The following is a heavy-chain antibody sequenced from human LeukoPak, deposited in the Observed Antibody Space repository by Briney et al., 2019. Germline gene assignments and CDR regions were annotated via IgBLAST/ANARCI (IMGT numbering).Heavy chain of an antibody. V-gene: IGHV3-74*01. CDR3: WVLHSRADAFNV. D-gene: IGHD2/OR15-2a*01. Sequence: HTGGSLRLSCVASGFTFSNYWMHWARQAPGKGLLWVSHINSDGSIIDYADSVKGRFTTSRDNAKNTLYLQMDSLRVEDTALYYCWVLHSRADAFNVWGQQGTMVTVSS. CDR1: GFTFSNYW. CDR2: INSDGSII. J-gene: IGHJ3*01.